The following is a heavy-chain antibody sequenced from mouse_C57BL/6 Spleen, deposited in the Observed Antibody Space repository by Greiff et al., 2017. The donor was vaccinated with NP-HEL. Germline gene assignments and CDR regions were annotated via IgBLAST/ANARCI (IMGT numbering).Heavy chain of an antibody. V-gene: IGHV1-55*01. Sequence: QVQLQQPGAELVKPGASVKMSCKASGYTFTSYWITWVKQRPGQGLEWIGDIYPGSGSTNYNEKFKSKATLTVDTSSSTAYMQLSSLTSEDSAVYYSARRGNCDEGYSMDYWGQGTSVTVSS. D-gene: IGHD4-1*01. J-gene: IGHJ4*01. CDR2: IYPGSGST. CDR1: GYTFTSYW. CDR3: ARRGNCDEGYSMDY.